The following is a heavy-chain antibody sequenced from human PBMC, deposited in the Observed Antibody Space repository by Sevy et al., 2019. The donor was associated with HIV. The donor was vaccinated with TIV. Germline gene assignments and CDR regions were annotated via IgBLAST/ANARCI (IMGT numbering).Heavy chain of an antibody. D-gene: IGHD3-10*01. V-gene: IGHV3-21*01. J-gene: IGHJ4*02. CDR3: ARDMAYGSGSIVYDY. CDR2: ISSSSRYI. Sequence: GGSLRLSSAASGFVFSSYTMNWVRQSPGKGLEWVSSISSSSRYIFYADSVKGRFTISRDNARNSLYLQMNSLRAEDTAVYYCARDMAYGSGSIVYDYWGQGTLVTVSS. CDR1: GFVFSSYT.